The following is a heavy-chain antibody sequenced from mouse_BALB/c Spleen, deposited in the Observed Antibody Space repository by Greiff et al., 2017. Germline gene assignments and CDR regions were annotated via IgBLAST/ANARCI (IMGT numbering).Heavy chain of an antibody. J-gene: IGHJ2*01. Sequence: EVQLQESGGGLVQPGGSLRLSCATSGFTFTDYYMSWVRQPPGKALEWLGFIRNKANGYTTEYSASVKGRFTISRDNSQSILYLQMNTLRAEDSATYYCARGGRYDGAYYFDYWGQGTTLTVSS. V-gene: IGHV7-3*02. CDR3: ARGGRYDGAYYFDY. CDR1: GFTFTDYY. CDR2: IRNKANGYTT. D-gene: IGHD2-14*01.